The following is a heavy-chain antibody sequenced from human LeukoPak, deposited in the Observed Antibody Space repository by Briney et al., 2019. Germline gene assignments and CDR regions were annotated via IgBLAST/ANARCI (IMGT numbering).Heavy chain of an antibody. CDR2: ITPIFNRA. J-gene: IGHJ4*02. CDR1: GGAFSSYV. V-gene: IGHV1-69*13. D-gene: IGHD1-26*01. Sequence: ASVKVSCKTSGGAFSSYVVSWLRQAPGQGLEWMGGITPIFNRANYAQKFRGRVSITADESTSTAYMELSSLRSEDTAVYYCATTQAASGSYDDYWGQGTLVTVSS. CDR3: ATTQAASGSYDDY.